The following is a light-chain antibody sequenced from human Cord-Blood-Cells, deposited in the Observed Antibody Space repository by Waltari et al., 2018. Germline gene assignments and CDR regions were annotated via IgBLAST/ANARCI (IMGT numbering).Light chain of an antibody. CDR1: QSISSY. V-gene: IGKV1-5*01. CDR3: QQYNSYSWT. Sequence: SASVGDRVTITCRASQSISSYLNWYQQKPGKAPKLLIYAASSLESGVPSRFSGSGSGTEFTHTISSLQPDDFATYYCQQYNSYSWTFGQGTKVEIK. CDR2: AAS. J-gene: IGKJ1*01.